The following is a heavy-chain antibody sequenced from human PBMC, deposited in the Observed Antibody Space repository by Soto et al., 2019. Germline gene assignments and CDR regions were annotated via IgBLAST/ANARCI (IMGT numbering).Heavy chain of an antibody. CDR1: GVTFSSYA. CDR2: IIPIFGTA. D-gene: IGHD6-6*01. CDR3: ARSSLGAARPIDS. V-gene: IGHV1-69*01. J-gene: IGHJ4*02. Sequence: QVQLVQSGAEVKKPGSSVKVSCKASGVTFSSYAISWVRQAPGQGLEWMGGIIPIFGTANYAQKFQGRVTITADESTSTAYMALSSLRSEDTAVYYCARSSLGAARPIDSWGQGTLVTVSS.